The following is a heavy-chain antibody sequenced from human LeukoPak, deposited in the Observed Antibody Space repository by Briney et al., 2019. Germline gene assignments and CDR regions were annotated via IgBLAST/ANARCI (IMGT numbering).Heavy chain of an antibody. V-gene: IGHV3-21*01. J-gene: IGHJ4*02. CDR1: GFTFSSYN. CDR3: ARDYLSNLDY. Sequence: GGSLRLSCAASGFTFSSYNMNWVRQAPGKGLEWVSSISSNSSYIYYADSVKGRFTISRDNAKNSLYLQMNSLRAEDTAVYYCARDYLSNLDYWGQGTLVTVSS. CDR2: ISSNSSYI. D-gene: IGHD4-11*01.